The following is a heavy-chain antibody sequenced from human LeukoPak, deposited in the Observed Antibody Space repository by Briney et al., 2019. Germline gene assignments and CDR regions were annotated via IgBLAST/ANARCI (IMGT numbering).Heavy chain of an antibody. Sequence: PGGSLRLSCVTSGFIFSNYGMHWFRQAPGKGLEWLTFIQFDGSNKLYADSVKGRFTVSRDTSKNTVYLQMTSLRVEDTAVYYCAKAPKPLYDILTPADYWGQGTLVTVSS. J-gene: IGHJ4*02. V-gene: IGHV3-30*02. D-gene: IGHD3-9*01. CDR2: IQFDGSNK. CDR3: AKAPKPLYDILTPADY. CDR1: GFIFSNYG.